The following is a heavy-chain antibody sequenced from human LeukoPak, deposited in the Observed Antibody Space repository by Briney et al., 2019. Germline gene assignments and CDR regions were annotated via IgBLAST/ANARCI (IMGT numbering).Heavy chain of an antibody. Sequence: PGGSLRLSCAASGFTFSGSAMHWVRLASGKGLEWVGRIRSKANSYATAYAASVKGRFTISRDDSKNTAYLQMNSLKTEDTAVYYCARRAGAHSHPYDYWGQGTLVTVSS. CDR1: GFTFSGSA. D-gene: IGHD4/OR15-4a*01. CDR2: IRSKANSYAT. J-gene: IGHJ4*02. V-gene: IGHV3-73*01. CDR3: ARRAGAHSHPYDY.